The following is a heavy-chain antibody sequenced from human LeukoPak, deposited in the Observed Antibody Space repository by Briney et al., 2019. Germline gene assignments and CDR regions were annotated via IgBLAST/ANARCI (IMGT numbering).Heavy chain of an antibody. D-gene: IGHD3-10*01. V-gene: IGHV3-74*01. J-gene: IGHJ3*02. Sequence: GGSLRLSCAASGFTFSDYWMHWVRQGPGKGLEWVSRIYSDDSSAYYADSVKGRFTISRDNAKNTLFPQMNSLRAEDTAMYYCARVSGSRNFYFGAFDIWGQGTMVTVSS. CDR2: IYSDDSSA. CDR1: GFTFSDYW. CDR3: ARVSGSRNFYFGAFDI.